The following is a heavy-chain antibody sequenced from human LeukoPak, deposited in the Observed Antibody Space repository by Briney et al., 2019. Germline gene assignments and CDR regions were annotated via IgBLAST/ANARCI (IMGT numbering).Heavy chain of an antibody. Sequence: GGTLRLSCAASGFTFSSYGMSWVRQPPGKGLEWVSGISGSGDDTYYADSVKGRFTISRDNSKNTLYLQMNSLRAEDTAAYYCARWLLRYFDYWGQETLVTVSS. D-gene: IGHD2-21*01. V-gene: IGHV3-23*01. CDR3: ARWLLRYFDY. CDR1: GFTFSSYG. CDR2: ISGSGDDT. J-gene: IGHJ4*02.